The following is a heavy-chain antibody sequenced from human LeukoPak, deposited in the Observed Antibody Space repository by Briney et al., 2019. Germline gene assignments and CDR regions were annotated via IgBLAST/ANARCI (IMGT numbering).Heavy chain of an antibody. CDR1: GFTFSNAR. CDR2: IKSKTDGGTT. V-gene: IGHV3-15*01. D-gene: IGHD5-18*01. J-gene: IGHJ4*02. Sequence: GGSLRLSCAASGFTFSNARMSWVRQAPGKGLEWVGRIKSKTDGGTTDYAAPVKGRFTISRDDSKNTLYLQMNSLKTEDTAVYYCTTPVDTAMVYFDYWGQGTLVTVSS. CDR3: TTPVDTAMVYFDY.